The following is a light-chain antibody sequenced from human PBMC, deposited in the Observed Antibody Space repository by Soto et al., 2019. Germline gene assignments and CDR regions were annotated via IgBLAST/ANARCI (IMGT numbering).Light chain of an antibody. V-gene: IGLV2-14*01. J-gene: IGLJ3*02. CDR3: SSYTSDNTWV. CDR2: EVS. CDR1: SSDVGGYNY. Sequence: QSALTQPASVSESPGQSITISCTGTSSDVGGYNYVSWYQQYPGKAPKLMIYEVSDRPSGVSNRFSGSKSGNTASLTISGLQAEDESDYYCSSYTSDNTWVFGGGTELTVL.